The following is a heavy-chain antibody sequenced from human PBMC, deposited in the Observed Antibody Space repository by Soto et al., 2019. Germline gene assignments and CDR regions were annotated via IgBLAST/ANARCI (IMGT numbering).Heavy chain of an antibody. Sequence: GASVKVSCKASGYTFTGYYMHWVRQAPGQGLEWMGWINHNSGDTNYAQKFQGRVIMTRDTSISTAYMELSGLRSDDTAVYYCARGFYYDCGYWAAFDIWGQGTMVTVSS. CDR2: INHNSGDT. CDR1: GYTFTGYY. V-gene: IGHV1-2*02. D-gene: IGHD3-22*01. J-gene: IGHJ3*02. CDR3: ARGFYYDCGYWAAFDI.